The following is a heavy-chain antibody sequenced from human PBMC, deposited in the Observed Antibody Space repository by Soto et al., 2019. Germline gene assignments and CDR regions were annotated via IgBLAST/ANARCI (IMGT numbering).Heavy chain of an antibody. CDR1: GLTFSSYA. D-gene: IGHD2-2*01. Sequence: GGSLRLSCAASGLTFSSYAMSWVRQAPGKGLEWVSAISGSGGSTYCADSVKGRFTISRDNSKNTLYLQMNSLRAEDTAVYYSAKVYCSSTSCYRDNWFDPWGQGTLVTVSS. J-gene: IGHJ5*02. CDR3: AKVYCSSTSCYRDNWFDP. CDR2: ISGSGGST. V-gene: IGHV3-23*01.